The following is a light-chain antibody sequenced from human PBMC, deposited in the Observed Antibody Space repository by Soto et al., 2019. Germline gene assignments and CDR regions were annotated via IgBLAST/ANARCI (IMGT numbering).Light chain of an antibody. CDR3: QQLNSYPHT. J-gene: IGKJ2*01. Sequence: DIQLTQSPSFLSASVGDRVTITCRASQGISSYLAWCQQKPGKAPKLLIYAASTLQSGVPSRFSGSGSGTEFTLTISSLQPEDFATYYCQQLNSYPHTCGQGTKLEIK. CDR2: AAS. CDR1: QGISSY. V-gene: IGKV1-9*01.